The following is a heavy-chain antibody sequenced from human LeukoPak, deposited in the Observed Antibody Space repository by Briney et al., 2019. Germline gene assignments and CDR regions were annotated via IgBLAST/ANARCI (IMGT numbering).Heavy chain of an antibody. CDR3: ARAIQLTDAFDI. D-gene: IGHD5-18*01. J-gene: IGHJ3*02. CDR2: IYYGGST. V-gene: IGHV4-39*01. Sequence: SEALSLTCTVSGGSISSSSYYWGWIRQPPGKGLEWIGSIYYGGSTYYNPSLKSRVTISVDTSKNQFSLKLSSVTAADTAVYYCARAIQLTDAFDIWGQGTMVTVSS. CDR1: GGSISSSSYY.